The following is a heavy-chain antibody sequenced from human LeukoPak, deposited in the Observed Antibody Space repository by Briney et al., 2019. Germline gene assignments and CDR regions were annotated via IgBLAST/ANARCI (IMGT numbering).Heavy chain of an antibody. CDR2: ISGSGGST. Sequence: GGSLRLSCAASGFTFSSYAISWVRQAPGKGLEWVSAISGSGGSTYYADSVKGRFTISRDNSKNTLYLQMNSLRAEDTAVYYCAKVQEYYYGSGSYEDYFDYWGQGTLVTVS. D-gene: IGHD3-10*01. CDR3: AKVQEYYYGSGSYEDYFDY. V-gene: IGHV3-23*01. CDR1: GFTFSSYA. J-gene: IGHJ4*02.